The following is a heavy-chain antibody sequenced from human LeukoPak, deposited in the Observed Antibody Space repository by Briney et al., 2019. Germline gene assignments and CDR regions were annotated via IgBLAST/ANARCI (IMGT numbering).Heavy chain of an antibody. D-gene: IGHD3-10*01. CDR2: INPSGGST. J-gene: IGHJ3*02. CDR1: GYTFTSYY. Sequence: ASVKVSCKASGYTFTSYYMHWVRQAPGQGLEWVGIINPSGGSTSYAQKFQGRVTMTRDTSTSTVYMELSSLRSEDTAVYYCARYPLGVIYAFDIWGQGTMVTVSS. CDR3: ARYPLGVIYAFDI. V-gene: IGHV1-46*01.